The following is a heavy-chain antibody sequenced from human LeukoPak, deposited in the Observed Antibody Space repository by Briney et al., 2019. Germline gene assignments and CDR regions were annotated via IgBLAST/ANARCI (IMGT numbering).Heavy chain of an antibody. CDR3: ARDMPDNYGGNLYYFDY. Sequence: SVKVSYKAWRGTFSSYSISWVRQAPTQALECMGRIIPILCIANYAQKFQGSVTITADKSTSTAYMELSSLRSEDTAVYYCARDMPDNYGGNLYYFDYWGQGTLVTVSS. V-gene: IGHV1-69*04. J-gene: IGHJ4*02. CDR1: RGTFSSYS. D-gene: IGHD4-23*01. CDR2: IIPILCIA.